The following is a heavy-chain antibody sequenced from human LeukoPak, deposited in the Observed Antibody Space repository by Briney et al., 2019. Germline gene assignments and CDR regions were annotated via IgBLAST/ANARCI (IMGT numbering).Heavy chain of an antibody. J-gene: IGHJ3*02. D-gene: IGHD1-26*01. V-gene: IGHV4-31*03. CDR1: GGSVSSDDYY. CDR3: AGRTGSFYVFDI. Sequence: SQTLSLTCIVSGGSVSSDDYYWSWFRQHPGEGLEWIGYIYYSGSTYYNPSLKSRATISLDTSKNQFSLKLTSVTAADSAVYYWAGRTGSFYVFDIWAKGKGSPSLQ. CDR2: IYYSGST.